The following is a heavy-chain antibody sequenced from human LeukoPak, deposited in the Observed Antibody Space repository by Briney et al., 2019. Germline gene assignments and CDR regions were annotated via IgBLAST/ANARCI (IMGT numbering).Heavy chain of an antibody. V-gene: IGHV3-11*04. CDR1: GFTFSDYY. Sequence: GGSLRLSCAASGFTFSDYYMSWIRQAPGKGLEWVSYVRSSGSTIYYADSVKGRFTISRDNAKNSLYLQMNSLRAEDTAVYYCARADCGSTSCYEFDYWGQGTLVTVSS. CDR3: ARADCGSTSCYEFDY. D-gene: IGHD2-2*01. J-gene: IGHJ4*02. CDR2: VRSSGSTI.